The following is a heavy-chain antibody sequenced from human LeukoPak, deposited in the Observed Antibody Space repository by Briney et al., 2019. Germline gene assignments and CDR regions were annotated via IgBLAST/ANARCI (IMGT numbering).Heavy chain of an antibody. CDR1: GGTFSNYA. CDR2: IIPIFGTA. J-gene: IGHJ4*02. Sequence: SVKVSCKASGGTFSNYAISWVRQAPGQGLEWMGGIIPIFGTANYAQKFRGRVTITADKSTRTAYMELSSLRSEDTAVYYCARHNDSRDPPHFDYWGQGTLVTVSS. CDR3: ARHNDSRDPPHFDY. V-gene: IGHV1-69*06. D-gene: IGHD3-16*01.